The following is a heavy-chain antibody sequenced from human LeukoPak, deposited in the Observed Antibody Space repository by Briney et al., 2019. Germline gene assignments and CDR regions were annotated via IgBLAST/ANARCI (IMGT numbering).Heavy chain of an antibody. CDR2: ISSSSSYI. D-gene: IGHD3-22*01. Sequence: GGSLRLSCAASGFTFSSYSMNWVRQAPGKGLEWVSSISSSSSYIYYADSVKGRFTISRDNAKKSLYLQMNSLRAEDTAVYYCARWDDSSGYYPYYFDYWGRGTLVTVSS. V-gene: IGHV3-21*01. CDR3: ARWDDSSGYYPYYFDY. CDR1: GFTFSSYS. J-gene: IGHJ4*02.